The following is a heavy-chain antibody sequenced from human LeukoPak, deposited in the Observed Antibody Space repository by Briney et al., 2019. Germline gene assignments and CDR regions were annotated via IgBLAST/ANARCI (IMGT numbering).Heavy chain of an antibody. CDR1: GFTFDDYA. J-gene: IGHJ4*02. CDR3: AKDGDSSGYNPSFDY. V-gene: IGHV3-43D*03. CDR2: ISWDGGST. D-gene: IGHD3-22*01. Sequence: PGGSLRLSCAASGFTFDDYAMHRVRQAPGKGLEWVPLISWDGGSTYYADSVKGRFTISRDNSKNSLYLQMNSLRAEDTALYYCAKDGDSSGYNPSFDYWGQGTLVTVSS.